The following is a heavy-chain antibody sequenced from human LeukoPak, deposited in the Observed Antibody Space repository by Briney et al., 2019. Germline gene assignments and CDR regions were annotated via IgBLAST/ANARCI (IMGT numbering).Heavy chain of an antibody. D-gene: IGHD3-22*01. Sequence: PGGSLRLSCAASGFTFSDYYMSWIRQAPGKGLEWVSYISSSSSTIYYADSVKGRFTISRDNAKNSLYLQMSSLRSEDTAVYYCAAVSSGYYSGYWGQGTLVTVSS. CDR1: GFTFSDYY. CDR2: ISSSSSTI. V-gene: IGHV3-11*01. J-gene: IGHJ4*02. CDR3: AAVSSGYYSGY.